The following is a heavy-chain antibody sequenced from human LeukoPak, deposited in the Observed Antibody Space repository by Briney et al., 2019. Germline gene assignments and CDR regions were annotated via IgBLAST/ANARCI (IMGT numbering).Heavy chain of an antibody. J-gene: IGHJ4*02. V-gene: IGHV3-21*01. Sequence: GGSLRLSCAASGFTFSSYSMNWVRQAPGKGLEWVSSISSSSSYIYYADSVKGRFTISRDNAKNSLYLQMNSLRAEDTAVYYCARQGPYGSGSYLTFDYWGQGTLVTVSS. CDR2: ISSSSSYI. CDR1: GFTFSSYS. CDR3: ARQGPYGSGSYLTFDY. D-gene: IGHD3-10*01.